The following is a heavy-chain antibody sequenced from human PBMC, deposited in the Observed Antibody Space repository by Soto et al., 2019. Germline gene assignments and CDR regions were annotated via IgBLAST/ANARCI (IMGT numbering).Heavy chain of an antibody. CDR2: INPKSGGT. Sequence: ASVKVSCKASGYSFTDYHIHWVRQAPGQGLEWLGRINPKSGGTSTAQKFQGWGTMTTDTSISTASMELTRLTSDDTAIYYCARGDSTDCSNGVCSFFYNHDMDVWGQGTTVTVSS. CDR3: ARGDSTDCSNGVCSFFYNHDMDV. J-gene: IGHJ6*02. D-gene: IGHD2-8*01. CDR1: GYSFTDYH. V-gene: IGHV1-2*04.